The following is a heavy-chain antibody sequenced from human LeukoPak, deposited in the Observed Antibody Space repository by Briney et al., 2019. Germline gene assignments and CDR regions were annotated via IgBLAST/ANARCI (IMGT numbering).Heavy chain of an antibody. CDR1: GFTFSSYG. CDR2: ISYDGSNK. D-gene: IGHD2-2*01. V-gene: IGHV3-30*18. J-gene: IGHJ3*02. CDR3: AKDFGPMPRAFDI. Sequence: PGGSLRLSCAASGFTFSSYGMHWVRQAPGKGLEWVAVISYDGSNKYYADSVKGRFTISRDNSKNTLYLQMNSLRAEDTAVYYCAKDFGPMPRAFDIWGQGTMVTVSS.